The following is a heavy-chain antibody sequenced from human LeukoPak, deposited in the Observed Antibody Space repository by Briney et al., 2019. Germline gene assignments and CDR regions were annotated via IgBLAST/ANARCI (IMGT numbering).Heavy chain of an antibody. J-gene: IGHJ6*03. CDR3: ARTTEGGYTYDYFYYFYMDV. D-gene: IGHD5-18*01. V-gene: IGHV4-59*01. CDR1: GGSISSYY. Sequence: PSETLSLTCTVSGGSISSYYWTWIRQPPGKGLEWIGYIYYSGSTNYNPSLKSRVTISVDTSKNQFSLKLSSVTAADTAVYYCARTTEGGYTYDYFYYFYMDVWGKGTTVTISS. CDR2: IYYSGST.